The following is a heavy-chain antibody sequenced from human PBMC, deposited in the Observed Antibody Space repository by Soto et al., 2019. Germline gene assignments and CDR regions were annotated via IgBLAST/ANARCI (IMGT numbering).Heavy chain of an antibody. J-gene: IGHJ6*02. Sequence: QVQVVESGGGVVQPGRSLRLSCTASGFTFSGHAMHWVRKPPGKGLEWVAQIWYDGSNKYYADSVKGRFTISRDNSKNTLYVQMDSLRVEDTAVYYCARDGQSLAPYALHVWGQGTSVTVSS. CDR1: GFTFSGHA. V-gene: IGHV3-33*01. CDR2: IWYDGSNK. CDR3: ARDGQSLAPYALHV. D-gene: IGHD6-19*01.